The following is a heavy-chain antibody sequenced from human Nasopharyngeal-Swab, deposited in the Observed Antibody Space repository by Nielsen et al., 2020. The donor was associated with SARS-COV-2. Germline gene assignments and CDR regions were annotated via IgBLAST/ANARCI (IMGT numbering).Heavy chain of an antibody. J-gene: IGHJ4*02. CDR3: ARDTTYDFWSGYSKSFDY. CDR2: ISSSSSYI. CDR1: GFTFSSYS. D-gene: IGHD3-3*01. Sequence: GGSLRLSCAASGFTFSSYSMNWVRQAPGKGLEWVSSISSSSSYIYYADSVKGRFTISRDNAKNPLYLQMNSLRAEDTAVYYCARDTTYDFWSGYSKSFDYWGQGTLVTVSS. V-gene: IGHV3-21*01.